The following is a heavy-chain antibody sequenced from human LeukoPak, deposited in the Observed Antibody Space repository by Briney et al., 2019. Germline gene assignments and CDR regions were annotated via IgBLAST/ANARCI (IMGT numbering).Heavy chain of an antibody. D-gene: IGHD6-19*01. CDR3: ATGVAVAAFDY. V-gene: IGHV3-64*01. CDR1: GFTFSSYA. Sequence: GGSLRLSCAASGFTFSSYAMHWVRQAPGKGLEYVAGISSNGDSTDYANSVKGRFTISRDNSKNTLYLQMGSLRSEDMAVFYCATGVAVAAFDYWGQGTLVTVSS. J-gene: IGHJ4*02. CDR2: ISSNGDST.